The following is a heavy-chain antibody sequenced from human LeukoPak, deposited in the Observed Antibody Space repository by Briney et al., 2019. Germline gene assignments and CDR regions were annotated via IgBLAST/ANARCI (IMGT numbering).Heavy chain of an antibody. J-gene: IGHJ4*02. V-gene: IGHV3-23*01. CDR3: ARRSKWLAPY. D-gene: IGHD6-19*01. CDR2: ISGTGGGT. CDR1: GFIFGRYA. Sequence: PGGSLRLSCAASGFIFGRYAMTWVRQAPGKGLEWVSTISGTGGGTYYADSVKGRFTISRDNSKNTLYLQMNSLRAEDTATYYCARRSKWLAPYWGQGTLVTVSS.